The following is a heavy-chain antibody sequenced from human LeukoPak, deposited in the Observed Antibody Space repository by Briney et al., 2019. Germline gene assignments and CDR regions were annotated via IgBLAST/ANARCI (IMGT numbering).Heavy chain of an antibody. CDR2: IHHSGDY. CDR3: ARGRITNYYDSSDHASRSYHYMDV. V-gene: IGHV4-34*01. Sequence: SETLSPTCPVSGGSFNTYYWSWIRQPPGRGLEWIGEIHHSGDYNYNPPLKSRLTISIDTSKKQFSLTLSSVTAADTAVYYWARGRITNYYDSSDHASRSYHYMDVWGKGTMVAVSS. D-gene: IGHD3-22*01. CDR1: GGSFNTYY. J-gene: IGHJ6*03.